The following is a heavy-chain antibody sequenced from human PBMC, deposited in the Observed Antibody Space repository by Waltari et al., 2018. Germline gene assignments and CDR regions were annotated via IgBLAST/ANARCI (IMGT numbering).Heavy chain of an antibody. V-gene: IGHV7-4-1*02. Sequence: QVPLVHSGSELSKAVASVKVSCKASGYSCPTFALNWVRQAPGQGREWMGRNNTNTGNPTYAQGFTGRFVFSVDTSVSTTYLQISSLEAEDTAVYYCARGGCSYGDCYYTSDYWGQGTLVTVSS. J-gene: IGHJ4*02. CDR3: ARGGCSYGDCYYTSDY. CDR2: NNTNTGNP. CDR1: GYSCPTFA. D-gene: IGHD2-21*02.